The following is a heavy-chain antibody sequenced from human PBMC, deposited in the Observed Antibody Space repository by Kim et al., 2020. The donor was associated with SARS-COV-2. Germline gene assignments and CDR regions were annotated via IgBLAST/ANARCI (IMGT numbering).Heavy chain of an antibody. CDR1: GFTFSSYN. J-gene: IGHJ4*02. CDR3: AREPAPDFGIDY. Sequence: GGSLRLSCAASGFTFSSYNMNWVRQAPGKGLEWIAYIISSGTTTHYSDSVKGRFTISRDDDKNSLFLQMSSLRDEDTAVYYCAREPAPDFGIDYWGQGSLVTLFS. D-gene: IGHD3-10*01. CDR2: IISSGTTT. V-gene: IGHV3-48*02.